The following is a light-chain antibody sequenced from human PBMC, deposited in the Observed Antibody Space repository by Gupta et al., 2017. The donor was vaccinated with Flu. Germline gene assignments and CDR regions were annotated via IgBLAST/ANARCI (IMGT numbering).Light chain of an antibody. Sequence: EIVLTQSPDTLSLSPGRSATLSCRASHNVNSKHLAWYQQKPGQAPRLLIYGTSNRATAIPDRFSGSGYGTDFTLTISRREHEDSAVYYCQQYGIFITFGQGTRLEIK. CDR1: HNVNSKH. CDR2: GTS. V-gene: IGKV3-20*01. J-gene: IGKJ5*01. CDR3: QQYGIFIT.